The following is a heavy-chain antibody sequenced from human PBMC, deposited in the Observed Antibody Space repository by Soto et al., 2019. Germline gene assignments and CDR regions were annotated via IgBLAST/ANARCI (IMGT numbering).Heavy chain of an antibody. D-gene: IGHD3-3*01. V-gene: IGHV3-9*01. J-gene: IGHJ4*02. Sequence: EVQLVESGGGLVQPGRSLRLSCAASGFTFDDYAMHWVRQAPGKGLEWVSGISWNSGSIGYADSVKGRFTISRDNAKNSLYLQMNSLRAEDTALYYCAKDNIADYDFWSGSWGFYYWGQGTLVTVSS. CDR3: AKDNIADYDFWSGSWGFYY. CDR1: GFTFDDYA. CDR2: ISWNSGSI.